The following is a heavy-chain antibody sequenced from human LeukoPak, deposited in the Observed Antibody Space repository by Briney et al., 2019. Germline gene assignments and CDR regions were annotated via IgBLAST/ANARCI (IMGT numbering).Heavy chain of an antibody. Sequence: AEGSLRLSCAASGFTFSTYVMSWVRQAPGKGLEWVSAISGSGSSTYYADSVKGRFTIFRDNSKNTLYLQMNSLGADDTAVYCCAKGNWRYFDYWGQGTLVTVSS. D-gene: IGHD1-1*01. CDR1: GFTFSTYV. V-gene: IGHV3-23*01. J-gene: IGHJ4*02. CDR2: ISGSGSST. CDR3: AKGNWRYFDY.